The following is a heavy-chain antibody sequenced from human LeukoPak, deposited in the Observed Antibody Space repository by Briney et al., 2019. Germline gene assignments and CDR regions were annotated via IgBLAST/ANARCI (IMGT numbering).Heavy chain of an antibody. J-gene: IGHJ4*02. CDR1: GFTFSSYG. V-gene: IGHV3-30*02. D-gene: IGHD6-13*01. CDR3: AKPPRGIAAAGGY. CDR2: IRYDGSNK. Sequence: GGSLRLSCAASGFTFSSYGMHWVRQAPGKGLEWEAFIRYDGSNKYYADSVKGRFTISRDNSKNTLYLQMNSLRAEDTAVYYCAKPPRGIAAAGGYWGQGTLVTVSS.